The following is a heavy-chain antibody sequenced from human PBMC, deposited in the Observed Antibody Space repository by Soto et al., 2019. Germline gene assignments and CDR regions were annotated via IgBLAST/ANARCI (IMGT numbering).Heavy chain of an antibody. J-gene: IGHJ4*02. CDR3: AKDEPPNPFDY. V-gene: IGHV3-23*01. Sequence: GGSLRLSCAASGFTFSTYSMNWVRQAPGKGLEWVSAISGSGGSTYYADSVKGRFTISRDNSKNTLYLQMNSLRAEDTAVYYCAKDEPPNPFDYWGQGTLVTVSS. CDR2: ISGSGGST. CDR1: GFTFSTYS.